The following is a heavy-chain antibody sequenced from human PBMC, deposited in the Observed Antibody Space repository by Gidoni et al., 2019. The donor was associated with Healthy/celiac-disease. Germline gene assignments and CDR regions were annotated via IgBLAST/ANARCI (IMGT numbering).Heavy chain of an antibody. CDR2: MTPNSGNT. Sequence: QVQLVQSGAEVKKPGASVKVSCKASGYTFTSYDSNWVRQATGQGLEWMGWMTPNSGNTGNAQEFQGRVTITRNTSISTAYMELSSMSSEDTAVYYWARDPPYYYDSRGYGMDVWGQGTTVTVSS. CDR3: ARDPPYYYDSRGYGMDV. J-gene: IGHJ6*02. D-gene: IGHD3-22*01. V-gene: IGHV1-8*01. CDR1: GYTFTSYD.